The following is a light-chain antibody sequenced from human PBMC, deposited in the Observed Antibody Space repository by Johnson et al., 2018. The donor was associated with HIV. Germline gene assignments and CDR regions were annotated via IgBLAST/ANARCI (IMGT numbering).Light chain of an antibody. CDR1: SSNIGNSY. J-gene: IGLJ1*01. CDR2: ENT. V-gene: IGLV1-51*02. Sequence: QSVLTQPPSVSAAPGQKVTISCSGSSSNIGNSYVSWYQQLPGTAPKLLIYENTQRPSGIPDRFSGSKSGTSATLGITGLQTGDEADYYCGTLDSNLSAYVFGTGTKVTVL. CDR3: GTLDSNLSAYV.